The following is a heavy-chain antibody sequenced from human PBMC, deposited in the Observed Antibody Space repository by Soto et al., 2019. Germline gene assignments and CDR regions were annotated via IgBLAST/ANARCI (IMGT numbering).Heavy chain of an antibody. CDR1: GGTFSSYA. D-gene: IGHD3-10*01. Sequence: SVKVSCKASGGTFSSYAISWVRQAPGQGLEWMGGIIPIFGTANYAQKFQGRVTITADESTSTAYMELSSLRSEDTAVYYCASSRWGRFGELFRDYYYYGMDVWGQGTTVTVSS. J-gene: IGHJ6*02. V-gene: IGHV1-69*13. CDR2: IIPIFGTA. CDR3: ASSRWGRFGELFRDYYYYGMDV.